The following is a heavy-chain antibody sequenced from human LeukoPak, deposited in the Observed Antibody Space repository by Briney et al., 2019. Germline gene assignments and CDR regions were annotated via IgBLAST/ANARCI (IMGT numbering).Heavy chain of an antibody. CDR2: ISYDGSNK. CDR3: ARDGAGYCSSTSCYIGGYFDY. J-gene: IGHJ4*02. D-gene: IGHD2-2*02. Sequence: WLAVISYDGSNKYYADSVKGRFTISRDNSKNTLYLQMNSLRAEDTAVYYCARDGAGYCSSTSCYIGGYFDYWGQGTLVTVSS. V-gene: IGHV3-30*01.